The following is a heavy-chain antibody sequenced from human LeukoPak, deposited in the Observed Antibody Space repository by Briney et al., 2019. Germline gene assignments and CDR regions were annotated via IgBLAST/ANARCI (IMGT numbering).Heavy chain of an antibody. Sequence: SETLSLTCTVSGGSISSGGYYWSWIRQHPGKGLEWIGYIYYSGSTYYNPSLKSRVTISVDTSKNQFPLKLSSVTAADTAVYYCARGTAQDYYYYGMDVWGQGTTVTVSS. CDR2: IYYSGST. CDR3: ARGTAQDYYYYGMDV. J-gene: IGHJ6*02. V-gene: IGHV4-31*03. CDR1: GGSISSGGYY.